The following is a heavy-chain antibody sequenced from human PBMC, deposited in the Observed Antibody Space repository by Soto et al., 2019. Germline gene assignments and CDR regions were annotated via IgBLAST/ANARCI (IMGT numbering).Heavy chain of an antibody. J-gene: IGHJ4*02. V-gene: IGHV5-10-1*01. CDR3: ASVKNYDILTGYYTPDFDY. CDR1: GYSFTSYW. D-gene: IGHD3-9*01. CDR2: IDPSDSYT. Sequence: GESLKISCKGSGYSFTSYWISWVRQMPGKGLEWMGRIDPSDSYTNYSPPFQGHVTISADKSISTAYLQWSSLKASDTAMYYCASVKNYDILTGYYTPDFDYWGQGTLVTVSS.